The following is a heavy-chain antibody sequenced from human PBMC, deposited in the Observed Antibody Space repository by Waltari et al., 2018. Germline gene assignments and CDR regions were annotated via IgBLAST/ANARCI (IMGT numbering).Heavy chain of an antibody. V-gene: IGHV3-9*01. D-gene: IGHD3-3*01. J-gene: IGHJ5*02. CDR1: GFTFDDYA. Sequence: EVQLVESGGGLVQPGRSLRLSCAASGFTFDDYAMHWVRQVPGKGLEWVSGICWNSGNMGYANSLKGRFTISRDNAKNALYLQMNSLRAEDTALYYCARGGNYDFWSGPFDPWGRGTLVTVSS. CDR3: ARGGNYDFWSGPFDP. CDR2: ICWNSGNM.